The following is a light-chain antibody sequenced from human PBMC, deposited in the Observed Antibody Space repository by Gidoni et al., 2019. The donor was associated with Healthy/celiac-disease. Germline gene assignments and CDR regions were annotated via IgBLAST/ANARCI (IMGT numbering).Light chain of an antibody. CDR2: AAS. J-gene: IGKJ1*01. CDR3: QKYNSAPWT. Sequence: DIQMTQSPSSLSASVGDRVTITCRASQGISHYLAWYQQKPGKVPKLLIYAASTLPSGVPSRFSGSGSGTDFTLTISSLQPEDVATYYCQKYNSAPWTFGQGTKVEIK. V-gene: IGKV1-27*01. CDR1: QGISHY.